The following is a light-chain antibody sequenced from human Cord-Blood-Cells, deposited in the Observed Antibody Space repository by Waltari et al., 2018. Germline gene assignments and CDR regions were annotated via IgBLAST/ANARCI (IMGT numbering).Light chain of an antibody. CDR2: DAS. J-gene: IGKJ4*01. Sequence: EIVLTQSPATLSLSPGERATLSCRASQSVSSYLAWYQQKPGQAPRLLIYDASNRATCIPARFSGSGSWTDFTLTISSLVPEDFAVYYCQQRSNCPLTFGGGTKVEIK. V-gene: IGKV3-11*01. CDR1: QSVSSY. CDR3: QQRSNCPLT.